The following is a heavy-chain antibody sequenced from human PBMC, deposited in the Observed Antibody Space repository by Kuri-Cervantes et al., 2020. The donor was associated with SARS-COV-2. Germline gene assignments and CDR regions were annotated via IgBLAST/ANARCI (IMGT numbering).Heavy chain of an antibody. V-gene: IGHV1-46*01. Sequence: ASVKVSCKASGYTFTSYYMHWVRQAPGQGLEWMGIINPSGGSISYAQKFQGRVTMTRDTSTSTVYMELSSLRSEDTAVYYCASLGVDCSGGSCWQGFDYWGQGTLVTVSS. D-gene: IGHD2-15*01. CDR3: ASLGVDCSGGSCWQGFDY. J-gene: IGHJ4*02. CDR1: GYTFTSYY. CDR2: INPSGGSI.